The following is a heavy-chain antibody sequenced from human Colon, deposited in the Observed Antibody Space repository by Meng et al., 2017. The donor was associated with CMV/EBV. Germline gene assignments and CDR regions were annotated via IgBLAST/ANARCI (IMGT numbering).Heavy chain of an antibody. CDR1: GFTFTNYG. D-gene: IGHD2-15*01. CDR3: ARDRWECSGGSCYSRVHFDY. CDR2: TRYDGNNE. J-gene: IGHJ4*02. Sequence: GGSLRLSCATSGFTFTNYGMHWVRQAPGKGLEWVAFTRYDGNNEDYADSVRGRFTISRDISKNTLYLQMNSLGAEDTAVYYCARDRWECSGGSCYSRVHFDYWGQGTLVTVSS. V-gene: IGHV3-30*02.